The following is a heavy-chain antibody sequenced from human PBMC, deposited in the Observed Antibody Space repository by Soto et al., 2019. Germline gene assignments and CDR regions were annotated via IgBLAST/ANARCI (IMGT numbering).Heavy chain of an antibody. D-gene: IGHD3-10*01. CDR3: ATDAMVRHGMDI. Sequence: ASVKVSCKVSGYTLTELSMHWVRQAPGKGLEWMGGFDPEDGETIYAQKFQGRVTMTEDTSTDTAYMELSSLRSEDTAVYYCATDAMVRHGMDIWGQGTTVTVSS. CDR1: GYTLTELS. J-gene: IGHJ6*02. V-gene: IGHV1-24*01. CDR2: FDPEDGET.